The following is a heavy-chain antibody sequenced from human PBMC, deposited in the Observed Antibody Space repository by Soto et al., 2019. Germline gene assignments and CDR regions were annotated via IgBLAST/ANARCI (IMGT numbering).Heavy chain of an antibody. CDR3: AGVGGWAAGNYGMDV. V-gene: IGHV1-3*01. Sequence: QVPLVQSGAEVKKPGASVKVSCTASGYTFTSYAMHWVRQAPGQRLEWMGWINAGNGNTKYSQKFQGRVTITRDTSASTAYMELSSLRSEDTAVYYCAGVGGWAAGNYGMDVWGRGTTVTVSS. J-gene: IGHJ6*02. CDR2: INAGNGNT. D-gene: IGHD6-13*01. CDR1: GYTFTSYA.